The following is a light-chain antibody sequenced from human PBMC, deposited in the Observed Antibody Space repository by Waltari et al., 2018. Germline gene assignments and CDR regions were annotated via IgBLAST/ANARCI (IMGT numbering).Light chain of an antibody. Sequence: SYELTQPPSVSVSPGQTAIITCSGDKLEDKYASWYQQKPGQSPVLVIYQDNRRPSGIPERFAGSTSGNTATLTISGTQAMDEADYYCQAWDRNTYVVFGGGTKLTVL. CDR2: QDN. J-gene: IGLJ2*01. V-gene: IGLV3-1*01. CDR3: QAWDRNTYVV. CDR1: KLEDKY.